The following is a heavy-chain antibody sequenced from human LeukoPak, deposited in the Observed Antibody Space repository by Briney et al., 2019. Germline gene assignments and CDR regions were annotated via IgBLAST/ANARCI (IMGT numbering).Heavy chain of an antibody. CDR1: GGTFSSYA. CDR3: ARGEMATIKTGFDY. V-gene: IGHV1-69*05. J-gene: IGHJ4*02. CDR2: IIPIFGTA. Sequence: SVKVSCKASGGTFSSYAISWVRQAPGQGLEWMGGIIPIFGTANYAQKFQGRVTITTDESTGTAYMELSSLRSEDTAVYYCARGEMATIKTGFDYWGQGTLVTVSS. D-gene: IGHD5-24*01.